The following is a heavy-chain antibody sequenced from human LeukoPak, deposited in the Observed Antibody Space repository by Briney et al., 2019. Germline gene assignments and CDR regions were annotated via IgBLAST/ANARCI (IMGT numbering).Heavy chain of an antibody. CDR1: GFTFSSTW. Sequence: GGSLRLSCAASGFTFSSTWMNWVRRAPGKGLVWVSRINSDGSTITYADSVKGRFTISRDNAKNSLYLQMNSLRPEDTAVYYCARDSPPDYWGQGTLVTVSS. CDR2: INSDGSTI. V-gene: IGHV3-74*01. J-gene: IGHJ4*02. CDR3: ARDSPPDY.